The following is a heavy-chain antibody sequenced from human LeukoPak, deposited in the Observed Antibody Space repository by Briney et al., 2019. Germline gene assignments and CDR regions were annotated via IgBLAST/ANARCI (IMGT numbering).Heavy chain of an antibody. J-gene: IGHJ4*02. V-gene: IGHV1-2*02. Sequence: WASVKVSCKASGYTFTGYYLHWVRQAPGQGLEWMGWINPNSGGTKYAQKFQGRVTMTRDTSISTAYMELTTLTSDDTAVFYCARRQHGSGFRSQFDFWGQGTLVTVSS. D-gene: IGHD3-22*01. CDR1: GYTFTGYY. CDR3: ARRQHGSGFRSQFDF. CDR2: INPNSGGT.